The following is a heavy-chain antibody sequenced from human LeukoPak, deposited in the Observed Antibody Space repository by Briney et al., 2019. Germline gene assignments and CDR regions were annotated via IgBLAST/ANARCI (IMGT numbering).Heavy chain of an antibody. V-gene: IGHV5-51*01. D-gene: IGHD5-24*01. CDR2: IYPDDSDT. CDR3: ARLEMATNGDY. CDR1: GYRFSDYW. J-gene: IGHJ4*02. Sequence: GESLKISCKGSGYRFSDYWIVWVRQMPGKGLEWMGCIYPDDSDTRYSPSFQGQVTISADKSISTAYLQWSSLKASDTAMYYCARLEMATNGDYWGQGTLVTVSS.